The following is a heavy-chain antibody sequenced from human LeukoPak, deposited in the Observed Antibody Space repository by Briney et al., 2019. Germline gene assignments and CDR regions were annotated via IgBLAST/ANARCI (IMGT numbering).Heavy chain of an antibody. CDR3: AKLNIVATFFDY. D-gene: IGHD5-12*01. J-gene: IGHJ4*02. V-gene: IGHV3-21*04. CDR2: ISSSSSYI. Sequence: GGSLRLSCAASGFTFSSYSMNWVRQAPGKGLEWVSSISSSSSYIYYADSVKGRFTISRDNAKNSLYLQMNSLRAEDTAVYYCAKLNIVATFFDYWGQGTLVTVSS. CDR1: GFTFSSYS.